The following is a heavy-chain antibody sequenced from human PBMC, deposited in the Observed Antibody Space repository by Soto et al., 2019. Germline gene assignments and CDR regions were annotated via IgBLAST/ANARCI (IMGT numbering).Heavy chain of an antibody. CDR1: GFTFSSYG. Sequence: GGSLRLSCAASGFTFSSYGMHWVRQAPGKGLEWVAVIWYDGSNKYYADSVKGRFTISRDNSKNTLYLQMNSLRAEDTAVYYCARDRRAVAGSLVDYWGQGTLVTVSS. J-gene: IGHJ4*02. CDR2: IWYDGSNK. CDR3: ARDRRAVAGSLVDY. V-gene: IGHV3-33*01. D-gene: IGHD6-19*01.